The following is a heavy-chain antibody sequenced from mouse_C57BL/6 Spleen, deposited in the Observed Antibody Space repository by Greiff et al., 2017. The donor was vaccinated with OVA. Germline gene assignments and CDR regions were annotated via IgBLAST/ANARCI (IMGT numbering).Heavy chain of an antibody. CDR3: ARSPITTEDYFDY. J-gene: IGHJ2*01. CDR2: IDPSDSYT. D-gene: IGHD1-1*01. CDR1: GYTFTSYW. V-gene: IGHV1-69*01. Sequence: QVQLQQPGAELVMPGASVKLSCKASGYTFTSYWMHWVKQRPGQGLEWIGEIDPSDSYTNYNQKFKGKSTLTVDKSSSTAYMQLSSLTSEDSAVYYCARSPITTEDYFDYWGQGTTLTVSS.